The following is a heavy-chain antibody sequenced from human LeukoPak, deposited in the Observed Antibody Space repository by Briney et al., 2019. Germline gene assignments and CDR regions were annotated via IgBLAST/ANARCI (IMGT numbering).Heavy chain of an antibody. V-gene: IGHV3-66*02. CDR3: AGELGLRNGVDV. Sequence: GGSLRLSCAASEFSVSSNYMNWVRQAPGKGLEWVSVIYSDGATFYADSVKGRFTISRDSSSNTLFAQMNSLKPEDTGVYYCAGELGLRNGVDVWGLGTTVTVSS. D-gene: IGHD1-26*01. J-gene: IGHJ6*02. CDR1: EFSVSSNY. CDR2: IYSDGAT.